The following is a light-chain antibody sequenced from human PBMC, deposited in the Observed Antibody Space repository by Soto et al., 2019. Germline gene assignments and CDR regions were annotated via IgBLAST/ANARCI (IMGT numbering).Light chain of an antibody. Sequence: ETVMTQSPATLSVSPGERATLSCRAGQSVNSNLAWYQQKLGQAPRVLIYGASTRATGIPARFSGSGSGTEFILTISSLQSEDFALYYCQEYNTWPWTFGQGTKVEIK. CDR1: QSVNSN. CDR2: GAS. J-gene: IGKJ1*01. CDR3: QEYNTWPWT. V-gene: IGKV3-15*01.